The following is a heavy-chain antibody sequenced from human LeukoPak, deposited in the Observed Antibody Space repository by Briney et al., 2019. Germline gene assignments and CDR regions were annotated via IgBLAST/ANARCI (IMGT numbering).Heavy chain of an antibody. CDR3: ARDYCYYGSGSYLGY. CDR2: ISAYNANT. D-gene: IGHD3-10*01. CDR1: GYTFTRYG. J-gene: IGHJ4*02. V-gene: IGHV1-18*01. Sequence: ASVKVSCKASGYTFTRYGISRVRQAPGQGLEWMGWISAYNANTNYAQKVQGRVTMTTDTSTSTAYMELRSLTSDDTAVYYCARDYCYYGSGSYLGYWGQGTLVTVSS.